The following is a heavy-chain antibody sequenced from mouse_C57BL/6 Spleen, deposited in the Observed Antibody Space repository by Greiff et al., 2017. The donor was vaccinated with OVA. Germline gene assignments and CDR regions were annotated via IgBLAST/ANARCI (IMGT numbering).Heavy chain of an antibody. D-gene: IGHD1-1*01. J-gene: IGHJ2*01. CDR3: ARYTTVVEHYFDY. CDR1: GYTFTSYG. CDR2: IYPRSGNT. V-gene: IGHV1-81*01. Sequence: QVQLQQSGAELARPGASVKLSCKASGYTFTSYGISWVKQRTGQDLEWIGEIYPRSGNTYYNEKFKGKATLTADKSSSKAYMGLRSLTSEDAAVYFCARYTTVVEHYFDYWGQGTTLTVSS.